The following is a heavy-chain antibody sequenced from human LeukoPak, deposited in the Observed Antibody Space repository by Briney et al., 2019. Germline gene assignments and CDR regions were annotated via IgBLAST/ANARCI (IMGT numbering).Heavy chain of an antibody. CDR3: ARRSYYDFWSGYFNDHDNRNDNWFDP. V-gene: IGHV1-69*13. J-gene: IGHJ5*02. D-gene: IGHD3-3*01. CDR1: GGTFSSYA. CDR2: IIPFFGTA. Sequence: ASVKVSCKASGGTFSSYAISWVRQAPGQGLEWMGGIIPFFGTANYAQKFQGRVTITADESTSTAYMELSSLRSEDTAAYYCARRSYYDFWSGYFNDHDNRNDNWFDPWGQGTLVTVSS.